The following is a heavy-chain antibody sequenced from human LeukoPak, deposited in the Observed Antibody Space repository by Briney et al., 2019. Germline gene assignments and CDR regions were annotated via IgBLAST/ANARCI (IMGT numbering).Heavy chain of an antibody. CDR1: GGSFSGYY. Sequence: PSETLSLTCAVYGGSFSGYYWSWIRQPPGKGLEWIGEINHSGSTNYNPSLKSRVTISVDTSKNQFSLKLSSVTAADTAVCYCASRRGYSYGYSFGSWGQGTLVTVSS. V-gene: IGHV4-34*01. J-gene: IGHJ5*02. CDR2: INHSGST. CDR3: ASRRGYSYGYSFGS. D-gene: IGHD5-18*01.